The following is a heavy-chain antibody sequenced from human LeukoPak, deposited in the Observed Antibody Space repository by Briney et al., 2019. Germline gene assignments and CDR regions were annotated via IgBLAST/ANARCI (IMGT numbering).Heavy chain of an antibody. V-gene: IGHV3-21*01. D-gene: IGHD3-10*01. Sequence: GGSLRLSCAVSGFTFISYSMNWVRRAPGKGLEWVSSISSSGSYIYYADSVKGRFTISRDNAQNSLYLQMNSLRAEDTAVYYCARSWGDGSGNYYPYDAFDIWGQGTMVTVSS. CDR1: GFTFISYS. CDR2: ISSSGSYI. CDR3: ARSWGDGSGNYYPYDAFDI. J-gene: IGHJ3*02.